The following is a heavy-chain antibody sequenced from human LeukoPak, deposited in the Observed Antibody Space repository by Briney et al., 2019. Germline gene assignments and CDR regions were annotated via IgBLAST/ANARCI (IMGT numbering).Heavy chain of an antibody. D-gene: IGHD3-22*01. CDR1: GFTFSSYA. CDR2: ISGSCGSA. Sequence: VGSLRVSCAASGFTFSSYAMSWVRQAPGKGLEWGSAISGSCGSADYADSVKGGFAISRYNSKNTLYLQTNSLPAEHTHVYYCARDGQDSSGSYSPDYWGQGTLVTVSS. V-gene: IGHV3-23*01. CDR3: ARDGQDSSGSYSPDY. J-gene: IGHJ4*02.